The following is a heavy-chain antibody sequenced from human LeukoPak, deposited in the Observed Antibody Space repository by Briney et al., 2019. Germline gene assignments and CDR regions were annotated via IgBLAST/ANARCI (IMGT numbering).Heavy chain of an antibody. CDR2: ISGSGGST. J-gene: IGHJ4*02. V-gene: IGHV3-23*01. CDR1: GFTFSRYA. CDR3: AKAEDYGDYVYYY. D-gene: IGHD4-17*01. Sequence: GGSLRLSCAASGFTFSRYAMSWVRQAPGKGLEWVSAISGSGGSTYYADSVKGRFTISRDNSKNTLYLQMNSLRAEDTAVYYCAKAEDYGDYVYYYWGQGTLVTVSS.